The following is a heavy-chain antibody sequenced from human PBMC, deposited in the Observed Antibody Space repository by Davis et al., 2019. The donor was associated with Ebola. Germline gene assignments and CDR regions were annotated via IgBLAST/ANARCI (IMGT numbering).Heavy chain of an antibody. CDR1: GFSFSSYP. J-gene: IGHJ5*02. Sequence: GESLKISCTASGFSFSSYPMSWVRQAPGKGLEWVAAISGGGDSTYSADSVKGRFTISRDNSKSTLDLQMDSLRAEDTAVYYCAKDYSVRDREIIFDHWGQGIPVTVSS. V-gene: IGHV3-23*01. D-gene: IGHD1-26*01. CDR3: AKDYSVRDREIIFDH. CDR2: ISGGGDST.